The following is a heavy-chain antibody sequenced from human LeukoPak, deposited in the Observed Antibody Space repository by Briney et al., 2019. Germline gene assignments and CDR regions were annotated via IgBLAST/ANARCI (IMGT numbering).Heavy chain of an antibody. CDR1: RLIFRSYW. Sequence: PGGSLRLSCAVSRLIFRSYWMSWVRQAPGKGLEWVASINQDGSEKYFVDSVKGRFTISRDNAKNSLHLQMNTLRAEDTAVYYCARKRDGRFFDYWGQGTLVTVSS. J-gene: IGHJ4*02. CDR2: INQDGSEK. CDR3: ARKRDGRFFDY. D-gene: IGHD5-24*01. V-gene: IGHV3-7*01.